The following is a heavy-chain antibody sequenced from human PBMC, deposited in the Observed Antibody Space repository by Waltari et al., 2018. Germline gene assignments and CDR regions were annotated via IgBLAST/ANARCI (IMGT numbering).Heavy chain of an antibody. D-gene: IGHD4-17*01. CDR3: GRITFGDEGVYFQY. J-gene: IGHJ1*01. CDR1: GGSIITNYH. V-gene: IGHV4-39*01. Sequence: QLQLQESGPGLLKPSETLSLTCTVSGGSIITNYHRGWIRQPPGKGLELMGNMQYRGNTFYNPYLESRVTISLDTWNNQFSLRLSSVGASDTAVYYCGRITFGDEGVYFQYWVHGNLVTVSS. CDR2: MQYRGNT.